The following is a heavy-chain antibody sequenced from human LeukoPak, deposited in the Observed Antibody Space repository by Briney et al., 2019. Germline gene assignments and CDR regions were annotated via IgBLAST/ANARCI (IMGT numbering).Heavy chain of an antibody. V-gene: IGHV1-8*03. D-gene: IGHD3-22*01. CDR1: GYTFTSYD. J-gene: IGHJ4*02. Sequence: APVKVSCKASGYTFTSYDINWVRQATGQGLEWMGWMNPNNGNTGYAQKFQGRVTITRNTSISTAYMELSSLRSEDTAVYYCAREVYYDGSGYYNWGQGTLVTVSS. CDR3: AREVYYDGSGYYN. CDR2: MNPNNGNT.